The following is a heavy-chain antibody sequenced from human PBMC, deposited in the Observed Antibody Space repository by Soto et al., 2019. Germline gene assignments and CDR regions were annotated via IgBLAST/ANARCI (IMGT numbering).Heavy chain of an antibody. D-gene: IGHD3-10*02. CDR2: IYSGGST. J-gene: IGHJ3*02. CDR3: ARDPGVLMFGDPGAFDI. Sequence: GGSMRLSCAASGCTFSSYWMRWVRQAQGKGLEWVSVIYSGGSTYYADSVKGRFTISRDNSKNTLYLQMNSLRAEDTAVYYCARDPGVLMFGDPGAFDIWGQGTMVTVSS. CDR1: GCTFSSYW. V-gene: IGHV3-66*01.